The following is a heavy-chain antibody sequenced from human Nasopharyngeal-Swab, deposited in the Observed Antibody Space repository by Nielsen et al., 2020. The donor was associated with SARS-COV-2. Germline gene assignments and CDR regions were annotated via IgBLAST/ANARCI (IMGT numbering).Heavy chain of an antibody. Sequence: GESLKISCAASGFTLSSYAMSWVRQAPGKGLEWVSSISGSGDTTYCADSVKGRFTISRDNSKNTLYLQLNSLRAEDTAVYYCAKGAVGGAVAGTQYFQHWGQGTQVTVSS. V-gene: IGHV3-23*01. CDR3: AKGAVGGAVAGTQYFQH. J-gene: IGHJ1*01. D-gene: IGHD6-19*01. CDR2: ISGSGDTT. CDR1: GFTLSSYA.